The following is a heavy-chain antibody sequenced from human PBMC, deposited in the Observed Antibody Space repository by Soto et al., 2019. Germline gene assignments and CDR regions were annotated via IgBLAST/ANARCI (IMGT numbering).Heavy chain of an antibody. Sequence: KVSCKTSGYIFTNFGISWVRQAPGQGPEWMGWISGHNGNTKYAQTVQDRVTMTTDTSTSTAYMELRSLTSDDTAVYYCARGGSSWSAEYYQHWGQGTLVIVSS. D-gene: IGHD6-13*01. J-gene: IGHJ1*01. V-gene: IGHV1-18*01. CDR2: ISGHNGNT. CDR3: ARGGSSWSAEYYQH. CDR1: GYIFTNFG.